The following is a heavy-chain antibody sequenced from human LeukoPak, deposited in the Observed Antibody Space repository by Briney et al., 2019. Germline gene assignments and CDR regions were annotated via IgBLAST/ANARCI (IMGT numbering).Heavy chain of an antibody. Sequence: GGSLRLSCAASGFTFSSYGMHWVRQAPGKGLEWVAVISYDGSNKCYADSVKGRFTISRDNSKNTLYLQMNSLRAEDTAVYYCVKVITMVRGVIKNYYGMDVWGKGTTVTASS. J-gene: IGHJ6*04. CDR3: VKVITMVRGVIKNYYGMDV. V-gene: IGHV3-30*18. CDR1: GFTFSSYG. D-gene: IGHD3-10*01. CDR2: ISYDGSNK.